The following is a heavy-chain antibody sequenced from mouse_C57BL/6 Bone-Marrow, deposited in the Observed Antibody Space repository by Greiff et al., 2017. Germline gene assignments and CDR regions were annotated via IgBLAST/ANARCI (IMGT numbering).Heavy chain of an antibody. CDR2: IYPGGGYT. D-gene: IGHD1-1*01. Sequence: QVQLKESGAELVRPGTSVKMSCKASGYTFTNYWIGWAKQRPGHGLEWIGDIYPGGGYTNYNEKFKGKATLTADKSSSTAYMQFSSLTSEDSAIYYCARKSYEAMDYWGQGTSVTGSS. J-gene: IGHJ4*01. CDR3: ARKSYEAMDY. CDR1: GYTFTNYW. V-gene: IGHV1-63*01.